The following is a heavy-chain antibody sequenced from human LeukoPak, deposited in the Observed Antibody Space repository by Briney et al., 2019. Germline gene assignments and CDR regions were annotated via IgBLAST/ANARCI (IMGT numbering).Heavy chain of an antibody. Sequence: PSETLSLTCTVSGGSISSSGYYWGWIRQPPGKGLEWIGSIYYSGSTYYNPSLKSRVTISVDTSKNQFSLKLSSVTAADTAVYYCASSPYDSSGYWEYYFDYWGQGTLVTVSS. CDR3: ASSPYDSSGYWEYYFDY. CDR1: GGSISSSGYY. J-gene: IGHJ4*02. D-gene: IGHD3-22*01. CDR2: IYYSGST. V-gene: IGHV4-39*01.